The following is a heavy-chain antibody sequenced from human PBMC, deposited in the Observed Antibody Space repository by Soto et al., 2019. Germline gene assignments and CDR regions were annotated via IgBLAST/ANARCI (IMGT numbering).Heavy chain of an antibody. J-gene: IGHJ5*02. V-gene: IGHV4-30-4*01. D-gene: IGHD4-17*01. CDR2: IYYSGST. Sequence: PSETLSLTCTVSGGSISSGDYYWSWIRQPPGKGLEWIGYIYYSGSTYYNPSLKSRVTISVDTSKNRFSLKLSSVTAADTAVYYCARETPTTVTTNWFDPWGPGTPVTAPQ. CDR3: ARETPTTVTTNWFDP. CDR1: GGSISSGDYY.